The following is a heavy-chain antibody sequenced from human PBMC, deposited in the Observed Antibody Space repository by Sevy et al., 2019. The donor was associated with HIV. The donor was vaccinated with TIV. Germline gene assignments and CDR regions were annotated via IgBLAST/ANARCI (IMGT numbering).Heavy chain of an antibody. Sequence: GESLKISCKGSGYSFTTYWIGWVRHMPWKGLEWMGIIYPGDSDTRYSPSFQGQVTISADKSISTAYLQWSSLKASDTAMYYCGTGSTVTNDNWFDPWGQGTLVTVSS. CDR3: GTGSTVTNDNWFDP. J-gene: IGHJ5*02. D-gene: IGHD4-4*01. CDR2: IYPGDSDT. CDR1: GYSFTTYW. V-gene: IGHV5-51*01.